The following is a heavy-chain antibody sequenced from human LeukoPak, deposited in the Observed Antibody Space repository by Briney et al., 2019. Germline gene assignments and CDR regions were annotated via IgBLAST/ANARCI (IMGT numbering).Heavy chain of an antibody. CDR1: GYTFTDYY. CDR2: INPNSGGT. J-gene: IGHJ5*02. D-gene: IGHD3-10*01. V-gene: IGHV1-2*02. CDR3: ARGGSGSYFSWLDP. Sequence: ASVKVSCKASGYTFTDYYIHWVRQAPGPGLECMGWINPNSGGTNYAQKFQGRVTMTRDTSISTAYMELSRLRSDDTAVYYCARGGSGSYFSWLDPWGQGTLVTVSS.